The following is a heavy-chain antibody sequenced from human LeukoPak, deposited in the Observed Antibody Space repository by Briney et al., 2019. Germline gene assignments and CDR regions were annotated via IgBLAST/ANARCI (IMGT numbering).Heavy chain of an antibody. CDR1: GLMFSNYV. V-gene: IGHV3-33*06. CDR2: VWNDGSTR. CDR3: AKDVNSDYPRAHAFHV. D-gene: IGHD4-11*01. Sequence: GRSLRLSCAASGLMFSNYVIPWVRQAPGKGLEWVAYVWNDGSTRWYADSVKGRFTVSRDNSRNTLYLQMDSLRVEDTALYYCAKDVNSDYPRAHAFHVWGQGTMVTVSS. J-gene: IGHJ3*01.